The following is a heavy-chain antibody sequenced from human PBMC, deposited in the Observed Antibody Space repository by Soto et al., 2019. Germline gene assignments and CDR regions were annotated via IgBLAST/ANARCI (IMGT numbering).Heavy chain of an antibody. J-gene: IGHJ4*02. CDR3: ARDLGCPSCYAGIFDY. CDR2: ISSSSSYI. Sequence: PGGSLRLSCAASGFTFSSYSMNWVRQAPGEGLEWVSSISSSSSYIYYADSVKGRFTISRDNAKNSLYLQMNSLRAEDTAVYYCARDLGCPSCYAGIFDYWGQGTLVTVSS. V-gene: IGHV3-21*01. CDR1: GFTFSSYS. D-gene: IGHD2-2*01.